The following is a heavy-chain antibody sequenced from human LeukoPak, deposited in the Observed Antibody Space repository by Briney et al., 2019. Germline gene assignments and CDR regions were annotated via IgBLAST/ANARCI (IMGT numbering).Heavy chain of an antibody. Sequence: SVTLSLTCTVSGGSISSGSYYWSWIRQPAGKGLEWIGRIYTSGSTNYNPSLKSPVTISVDTSKNQFSLKLSSVTAADTAVYYCARDPGYSSGWLDYWGQGTLVTVSS. V-gene: IGHV4-61*02. CDR3: ARDPGYSSGWLDY. J-gene: IGHJ4*02. CDR1: GGSISSGSYY. CDR2: IYTSGST. D-gene: IGHD6-19*01.